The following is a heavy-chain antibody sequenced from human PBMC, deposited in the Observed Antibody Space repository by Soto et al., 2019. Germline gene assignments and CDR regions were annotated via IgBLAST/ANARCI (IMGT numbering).Heavy chain of an antibody. V-gene: IGHV3-30*18. Sequence: SLRLSCAVSGLTFSTYRMHWVRQAPGKGLEWVAVISYDVRKTHYAESVRGRFTISRDNSKSTLYLQMNDLRADDTALYYCAKDSLGGMGTVMMPGPDWGQGTLVTVSS. CDR2: ISYDVRKT. D-gene: IGHD4-17*01. CDR1: GLTFSTYR. CDR3: AKDSLGGMGTVMMPGPD. J-gene: IGHJ4*02.